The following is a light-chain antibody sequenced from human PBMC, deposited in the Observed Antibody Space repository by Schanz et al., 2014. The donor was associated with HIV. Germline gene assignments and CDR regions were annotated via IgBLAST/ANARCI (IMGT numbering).Light chain of an antibody. CDR3: QQYGDSPPT. V-gene: IGKV3-20*01. J-gene: IGKJ1*01. CDR2: GAS. Sequence: EIVLTQSPGTQSLSPGERATLSCRASQSVSSSYLAWYQQKPGQAPRLLIYGASSRATGIPDRFSGSGSGTDFTLTISRLEPEDFAIYYCQQYGDSPPTFGQGTKVEIK. CDR1: QSVSSSY.